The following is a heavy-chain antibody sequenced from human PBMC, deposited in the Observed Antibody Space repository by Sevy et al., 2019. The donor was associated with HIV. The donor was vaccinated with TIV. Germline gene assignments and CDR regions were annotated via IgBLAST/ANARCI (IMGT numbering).Heavy chain of an antibody. Sequence: SETLSLTCAVYGGSFSGYYWSWIRQPPGKGLEWIGEINHSGSTNYNPSLKSRVTISVDTSKNQFSLKLSFVTAADTAVVYCARGKSPAYYYGSGSQQRAQVDPWGQGTLVTVSS. V-gene: IGHV4-34*01. CDR1: GGSFSGYY. D-gene: IGHD3-10*01. CDR2: INHSGST. CDR3: ARGKSPAYYYGSGSQQRAQVDP. J-gene: IGHJ5*02.